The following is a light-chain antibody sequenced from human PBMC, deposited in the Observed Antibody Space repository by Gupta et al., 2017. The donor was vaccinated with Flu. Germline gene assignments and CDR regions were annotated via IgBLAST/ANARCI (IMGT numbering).Light chain of an antibody. J-gene: IGKJ4*01. V-gene: IGKV3-15*01. Sequence: IVMTQSPATLSVSPGDRVTLSCGASQSISNYLAWYQQKAGQAPKLLIYDASTRATGIPARFSGTGSGTEFTLTISSLQSEDFAVYYCQHYNNWPPSFGGGTKVEIK. CDR1: QSISNY. CDR3: QHYNNWPPS. CDR2: DAS.